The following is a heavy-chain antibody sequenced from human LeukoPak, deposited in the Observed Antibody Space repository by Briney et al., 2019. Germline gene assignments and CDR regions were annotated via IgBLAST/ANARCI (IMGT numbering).Heavy chain of an antibody. CDR1: GGTFSSYA. V-gene: IGHV1-69*04. Sequence: SVKVSCKASGGTFSSYAISWLRRAPGHRLEWMGRIIPFFGIANYAHKFQGRVTITAEKSTSTAYMELSSQRSEDKAVYYCSRGTNSNYPQQYYYYHGMDVWGQGTTVTVSS. D-gene: IGHD4-11*01. CDR3: SRGTNSNYPQQYYYYHGMDV. CDR2: IIPFFGIA. J-gene: IGHJ6*02.